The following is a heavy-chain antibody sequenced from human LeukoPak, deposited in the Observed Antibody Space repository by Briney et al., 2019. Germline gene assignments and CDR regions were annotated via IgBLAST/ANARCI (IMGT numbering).Heavy chain of an antibody. Sequence: PGGSLRLSCAASGFTFSNYAMYWVRQAPGKGLEWVAIIWYDGSNKYYADSVKGRFTISRDNSENTVYLQMSSLRADDTAVYYCARGGSYVHYWGQGTLVTVSS. CDR3: ARGGSYVHY. D-gene: IGHD1-26*01. CDR2: IWYDGSNK. J-gene: IGHJ4*02. CDR1: GFTFSNYA. V-gene: IGHV3-33*07.